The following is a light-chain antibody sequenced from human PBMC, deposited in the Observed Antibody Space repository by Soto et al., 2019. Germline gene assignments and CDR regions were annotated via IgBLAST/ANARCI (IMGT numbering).Light chain of an antibody. CDR1: SSNIGNNY. CDR3: GKWDTSLSAGV. V-gene: IGLV1-51*01. Sequence: QSVLTQPPSVSAAPGQKVTISCSGSSSNIGNNYVSWYQQLPGTAPKLLIYDNNKRPSGIPDRFSGSKSGTSATLGITGLQTGHEADYYCGKWDTSLSAGVFGTGTKLTVL. CDR2: DNN. J-gene: IGLJ1*01.